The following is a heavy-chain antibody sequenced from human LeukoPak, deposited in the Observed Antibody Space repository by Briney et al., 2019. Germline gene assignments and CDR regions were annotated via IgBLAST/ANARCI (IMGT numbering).Heavy chain of an antibody. Sequence: SETLSLTCTVTGGSISRGDYYWSWLRQPPGKGLEWIASIYSGGMTFYSPSLKSRLTISADTSRNHFSLRLSSVTAADTALYVCARHFDHPTAYFDSWGKGSLVTVSS. CDR1: GGSISRGDYY. V-gene: IGHV4-39*01. CDR3: ARHFDHPTAYFDS. J-gene: IGHJ4*02. CDR2: IYSGGMT. D-gene: IGHD1-14*01.